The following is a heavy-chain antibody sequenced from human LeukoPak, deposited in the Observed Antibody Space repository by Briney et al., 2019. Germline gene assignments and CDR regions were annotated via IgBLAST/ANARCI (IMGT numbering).Heavy chain of an antibody. CDR3: ARVRCSGGSCYSVRFDY. Sequence: PGGSLRPSCAASGFTFSSYWMSLVRQAPGKGLEWVANIKQDGSEKYYVDSVKGRFTISRDNAKNSLYLQMNSLRAEDTAVYYCARVRCSGGSCYSVRFDYWGQGTLVTVSS. J-gene: IGHJ4*02. CDR2: IKQDGSEK. V-gene: IGHV3-7*01. D-gene: IGHD2-15*01. CDR1: GFTFSSYW.